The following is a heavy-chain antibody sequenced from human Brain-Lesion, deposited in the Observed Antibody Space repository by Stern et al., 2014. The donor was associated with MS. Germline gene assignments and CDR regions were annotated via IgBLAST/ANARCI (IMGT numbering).Heavy chain of an antibody. D-gene: IGHD4-17*01. CDR1: GFTFSSYV. CDR3: ARDVGYGDYGTLVLGY. J-gene: IGHJ4*02. V-gene: IGHV3-33*01. CDR2: IWNDGTNK. Sequence: VQLVESGGGVVQPGGSLRLSCAASGFTFSSYVMHWVRQAPGKGLEWVALIWNDGTNKFYADSVNGRFTISRGNSQNTLHLQMNSLRVEDTAVYYCARDVGYGDYGTLVLGYWGQGTLVTVSS.